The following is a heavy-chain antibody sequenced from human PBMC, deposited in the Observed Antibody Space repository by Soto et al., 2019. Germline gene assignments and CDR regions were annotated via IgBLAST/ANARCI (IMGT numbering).Heavy chain of an antibody. CDR1: GGSISSYY. CDR2: IYYSGST. CDR3: AREKGYYDKKYFDY. V-gene: IGHV4-59*12. J-gene: IGHJ4*02. D-gene: IGHD3-22*01. Sequence: SETLSLTCTVSGGSISSYYWSWIRQPPGKGLEWIGYIYYSGSTYYNPSLKSRVTISVDTSKNQFSLKLSSVTAADTAVYYCAREKGYYDKKYFDYWGQGTLVTVSS.